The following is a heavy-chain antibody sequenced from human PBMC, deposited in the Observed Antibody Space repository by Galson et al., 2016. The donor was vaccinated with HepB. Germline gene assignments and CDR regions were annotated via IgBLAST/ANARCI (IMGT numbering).Heavy chain of an antibody. D-gene: IGHD3-16*02. Sequence: SLRLSCAASGFTFSSYAMSWVRQAPGKGLEWVSAISGSGGSTYYADSVKGRFTISRDNSKNTLYLQMNSLGAEDTAVYYCAKEVALWVYVWGSYRYTENYFDYWGQGTLVTASS. CDR1: GFTFSSYA. J-gene: IGHJ4*02. V-gene: IGHV3-23*01. CDR2: ISGSGGST. CDR3: AKEVALWVYVWGSYRYTENYFDY.